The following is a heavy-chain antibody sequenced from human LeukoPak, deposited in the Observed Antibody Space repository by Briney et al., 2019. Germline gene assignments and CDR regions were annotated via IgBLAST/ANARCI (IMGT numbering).Heavy chain of an antibody. CDR1: GFTFSSYA. J-gene: IGHJ4*02. Sequence: GGSLRLSCAASGFTFSSYAVSWVRQAPGQGLEWVSLISGSGSLTYYADSVKGRFTISRDNSKNTVYLQMNSLRAEDTAVYYCAKKRIAAAGKNDFDYWGQGTLVTVSS. CDR3: AKKRIAAAGKNDFDY. V-gene: IGHV3-23*01. CDR2: ISGSGSLT. D-gene: IGHD6-13*01.